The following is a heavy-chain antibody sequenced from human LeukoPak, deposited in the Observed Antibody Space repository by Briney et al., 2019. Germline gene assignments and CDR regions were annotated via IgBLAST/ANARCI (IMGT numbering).Heavy chain of an antibody. CDR1: GYTFTSYY. D-gene: IGHD5-24*01. V-gene: IGHV1-46*01. Sequence: ASVKVSCKASGYTFTSYYMHWVRQALGQGLEWMGIINPIGGSTIYAQKFQGRVTMTRDTSTSTVYMELSSLRSEDTAVYYCARALRMATIPGVNMNYFDYWGQGTLVAVSS. CDR3: ARALRMATIPGVNMNYFDY. J-gene: IGHJ4*02. CDR2: INPIGGST.